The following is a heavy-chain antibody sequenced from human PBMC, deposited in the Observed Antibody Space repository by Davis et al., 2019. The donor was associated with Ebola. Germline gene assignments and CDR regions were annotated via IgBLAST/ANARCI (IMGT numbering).Heavy chain of an antibody. V-gene: IGHV4-34*01. CDR1: GGSFSGYY. D-gene: IGHD6-6*01. CDR3: ARDRGIAARPSYYYYGMDV. CDR2: INHSGST. Sequence: SQTLSLTCAVYGGSFSGYYWSWIRQPPGKGLEWIGEINHSGSTNYNPSLKSRVTISVDTSKNQFSLKLSSVTAADTAVYYCARDRGIAARPSYYYYGMDVWGQGTTVTVSS. J-gene: IGHJ6*02.